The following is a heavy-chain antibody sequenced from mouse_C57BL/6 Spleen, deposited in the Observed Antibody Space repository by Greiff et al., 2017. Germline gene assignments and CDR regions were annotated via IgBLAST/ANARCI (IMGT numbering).Heavy chain of an antibody. D-gene: IGHD1-1*01. CDR1: GYTFTSYW. V-gene: IGHV1-53*01. CDR3: AREDFIYYYGSSFAWFAY. Sequence: QVQLQQPGTELVKPGASVKLSCKASGYTFTSYWMHWVKQRPGQGLEWIGNINPSNGGTNYNEKFKSKATLTVDKSSSTAYMQRSSLTSEDSAVYYCAREDFIYYYGSSFAWFAYWGQGTLVTVSA. CDR2: INPSNGGT. J-gene: IGHJ3*01.